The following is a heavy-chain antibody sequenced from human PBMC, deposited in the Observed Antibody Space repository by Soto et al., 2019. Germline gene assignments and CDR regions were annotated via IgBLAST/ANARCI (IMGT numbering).Heavy chain of an antibody. J-gene: IGHJ6*02. V-gene: IGHV1-18*01. Sequence: ASVKVSCXASGYTFTSYGISWVRQAPGQGLEWMGWISAYNGNTNYAQKLQGRVTMTTDTSTSTAYMELRSLRSDDTAVYYCARGSVVVVPAAVKTRPYYYYGMDVWGQGTTVTVSS. CDR2: ISAYNGNT. D-gene: IGHD2-2*01. CDR3: ARGSVVVVPAAVKTRPYYYYGMDV. CDR1: GYTFTSYG.